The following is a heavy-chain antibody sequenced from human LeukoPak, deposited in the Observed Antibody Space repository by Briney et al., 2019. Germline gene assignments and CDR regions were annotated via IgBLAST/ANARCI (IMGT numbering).Heavy chain of an antibody. J-gene: IGHJ4*02. D-gene: IGHD3-22*01. CDR1: GYTFTIYG. CDR3: ARRGDYYDSSGYYLDY. CDR2: ISAYNGNT. V-gene: IGHV1-18*01. Sequence: ASVTVSFTASGYTFTIYGISWVRQAPGQGLEWMGWISAYNGNTNYAQKLQGRVTMTTDTSTSTAYMELRSLRSDDTAVYYCARRGDYYDSSGYYLDYWGQGTLVTVSS.